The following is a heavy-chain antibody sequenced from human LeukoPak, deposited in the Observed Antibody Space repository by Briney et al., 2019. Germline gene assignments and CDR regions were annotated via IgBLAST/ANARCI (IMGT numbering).Heavy chain of an antibody. CDR3: ARHNFARPFDY. J-gene: IGHJ4*02. Sequence: PSETLSLTCTVSGGSISSSYWSWIRQPPGKGLEWIGYIYHSGDTNSNPSLKSRVIISMDTSKNQFSLKLSSVAAADTAVYYCARHNFARPFDYWGQGTLVTVSS. D-gene: IGHD6-6*01. V-gene: IGHV4-59*08. CDR1: GGSISSSY. CDR2: IYHSGDT.